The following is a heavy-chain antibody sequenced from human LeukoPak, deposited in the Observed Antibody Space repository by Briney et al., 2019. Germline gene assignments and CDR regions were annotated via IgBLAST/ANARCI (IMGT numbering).Heavy chain of an antibody. D-gene: IGHD3-10*01. Sequence: GASVKVSCKASGGTFSSYAISWVRQAPGQGLEWMGWISAYNGNTNYAQKLQGRVTMATDTSTSTAYMELRSLRSDDTAVYYCARDRASVWFGESRFDYWGQGTLVTVSS. J-gene: IGHJ4*02. CDR2: ISAYNGNT. CDR3: ARDRASVWFGESRFDY. CDR1: GGTFSSYA. V-gene: IGHV1-18*01.